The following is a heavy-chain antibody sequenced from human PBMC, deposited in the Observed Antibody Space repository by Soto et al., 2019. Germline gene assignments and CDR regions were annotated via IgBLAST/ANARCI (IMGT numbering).Heavy chain of an antibody. CDR2: IYYSGST. CDR3: ARTGRGYCTNGVCYSPHGVRLTGDYLDY. J-gene: IGHJ4*02. Sequence: SETLSLTCTVSGGSISSGGYYWSWIRQHPGKGLEWIGYIYYSGSTYYNPSLKSRVTISVDTSKNQFSLKLSSVTAADTAVYYCARTGRGYCTNGVCYSPHGVRLTGDYLDYWGQGTLVTVSS. V-gene: IGHV4-31*03. D-gene: IGHD2-8*01. CDR1: GGSISSGGYY.